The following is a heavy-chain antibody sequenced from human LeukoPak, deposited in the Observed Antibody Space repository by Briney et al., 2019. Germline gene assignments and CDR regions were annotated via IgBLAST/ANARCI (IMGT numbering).Heavy chain of an antibody. CDR1: GGTFDDYA. CDR3: AKDRKDRDLYSLDI. Sequence: GRSLRLSCVLSGGTFDDYAMHWVRQSPGRGLEWVSGISWNSVGVVYTASVRGRFTISRDNAKNSSYLQMNSLRTEDTAVYYCAKDRKDRDLYSLDIWGQGTMVTVSS. D-gene: IGHD5-24*01. CDR2: ISWNSVGV. V-gene: IGHV3-9*01. J-gene: IGHJ3*02.